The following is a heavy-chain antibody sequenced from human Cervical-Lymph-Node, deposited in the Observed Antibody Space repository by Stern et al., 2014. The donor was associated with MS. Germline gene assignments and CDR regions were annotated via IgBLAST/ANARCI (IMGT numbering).Heavy chain of an antibody. J-gene: IGHJ4*02. D-gene: IGHD6-19*01. Sequence: EVQLVESGAGLVQPGASLRVSCEASGFIFSNFWMHWVRQVPGQGLVWVSHINPDGTSARYADSVKGRFITTRDNARNSLYLQMNSLRAEDTAFYYCARGMTSGAYLWGQGTLVTVSS. CDR3: ARGMTSGAYL. CDR1: GFIFSNFW. CDR2: INPDGTSA. V-gene: IGHV3-74*02.